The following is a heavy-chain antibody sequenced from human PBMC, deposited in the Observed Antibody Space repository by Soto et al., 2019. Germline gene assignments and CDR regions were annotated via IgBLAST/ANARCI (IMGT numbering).Heavy chain of an antibody. CDR3: ARGVSAGVDY. D-gene: IGHD1-26*01. V-gene: IGHV1-8*01. CDR1: GYSLTSLD. J-gene: IGHJ4*02. Sequence: ASVKVSCKASGYSLTSLDINWVRQTAGQGLEWMGWMQPSTGRTGYAQKFQGRVTMTRDTSINTAYMELTTLTSDDTAFYYCARGVSAGVDYWGQGTLVTSPQ. CDR2: MQPSTGRT.